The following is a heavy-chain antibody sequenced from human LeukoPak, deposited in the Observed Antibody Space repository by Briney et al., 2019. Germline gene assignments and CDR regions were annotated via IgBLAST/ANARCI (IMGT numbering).Heavy chain of an antibody. CDR1: GYTFTGYY. J-gene: IGHJ4*02. Sequence: ASVKVSCKASGYTFTGYYMHWVRQAPGQGLEWMGRINPNSGGTNYAQKFQGRVTMTRDTSISTAYMELSRLRSDDTAVYYCARDISGSYVLNYWGQGTLVTVSS. CDR2: INPNSGGT. V-gene: IGHV1-2*06. CDR3: ARDISGSYVLNY. D-gene: IGHD1-26*01.